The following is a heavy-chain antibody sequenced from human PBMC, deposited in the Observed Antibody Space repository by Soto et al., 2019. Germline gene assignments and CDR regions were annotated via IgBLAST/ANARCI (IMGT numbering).Heavy chain of an antibody. CDR3: ARDVEMATSYYFDY. V-gene: IGHV1-69*02. Sequence: QVQLVQSGAEVKKPGSSVKVSCKASGGTFSSYTISWVRQAPGQGLEWMGRIIPILGIANYAQKFQGRVTITADKSTSTAYMELSSLRSEDTAVYYCARDVEMATSYYFDYWGQGTLVTVSS. CDR2: IIPILGIA. J-gene: IGHJ4*02. CDR1: GGTFSSYT. D-gene: IGHD5-12*01.